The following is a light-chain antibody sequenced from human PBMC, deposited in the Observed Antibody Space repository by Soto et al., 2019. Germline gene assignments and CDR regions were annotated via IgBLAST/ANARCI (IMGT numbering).Light chain of an antibody. CDR3: ASWDDSLNGHV. Sequence: QSVLTQPPSASGTPGQRVTVSCSGSSSNIASNTVNWYQQLPGTAPKLLIYSNGQRPSGVPDRFSASKSGTSASLAISGLQSEDEAHYYCASWDDSLNGHVFGTGTKLTVL. CDR1: SSNIASNT. J-gene: IGLJ1*01. CDR2: SNG. V-gene: IGLV1-44*01.